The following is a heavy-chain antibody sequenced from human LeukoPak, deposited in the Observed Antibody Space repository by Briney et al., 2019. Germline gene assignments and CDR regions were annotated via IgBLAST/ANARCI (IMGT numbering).Heavy chain of an antibody. CDR3: ARGQSGCSDSWYVL. D-gene: IGHD6-13*01. CDR2: INSDGSST. V-gene: IGHV3-74*01. Sequence: GGSLRLSCAVSEFTFSTYWMHWVRQAPGKGLVWVSRINSDGSSTYYADSVKGRFTVSRDNAKSTLYLQMNSLRAEDTAVYYCARGQSGCSDSWYVLWGQGTLVTVSS. CDR1: EFTFSTYW. J-gene: IGHJ4*02.